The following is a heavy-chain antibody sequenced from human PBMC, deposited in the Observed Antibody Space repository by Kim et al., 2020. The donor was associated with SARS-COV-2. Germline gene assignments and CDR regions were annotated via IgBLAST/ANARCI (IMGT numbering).Heavy chain of an antibody. CDR3: ARDPIDYGGNRSPLHY. J-gene: IGHJ4*02. CDR2: ISRSSSYI. D-gene: IGHD4-17*01. CDR1: GFIFSNYT. Sequence: GGSLRLSCAASGFIFSNYTMKWVRQAPGKGLEWVSSISRSSSYIYYADSVKGRFTISRDNAKNSLYLQMNSRRAEDTALYYCARDPIDYGGNRSPLHYWGQGTLVTISS. V-gene: IGHV3-21*01.